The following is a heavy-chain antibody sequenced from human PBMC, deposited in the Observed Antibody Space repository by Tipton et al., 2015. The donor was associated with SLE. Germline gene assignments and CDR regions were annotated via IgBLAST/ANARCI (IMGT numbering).Heavy chain of an antibody. J-gene: IGHJ4*02. CDR1: GFTFSSYS. CDR3: AKDPGRGYNYGYYFDY. CDR2: ISYDGSNK. D-gene: IGHD5-18*01. V-gene: IGHV3-30*18. Sequence: SLRLSCAASGFTFSSYSMNWVRQAPGKGLEWVAVISYDGSNKYYADSVKGRFTISRDNSKNTLYLQMNSLRAEDTAVYYCAKDPGRGYNYGYYFDYWGQGTLVTVSS.